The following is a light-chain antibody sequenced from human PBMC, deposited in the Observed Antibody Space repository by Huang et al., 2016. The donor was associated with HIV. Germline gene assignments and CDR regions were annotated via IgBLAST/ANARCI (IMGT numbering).Light chain of an antibody. CDR3: QQYNNLRYT. V-gene: IGKV3-20*01. Sequence: EIVLTQSPGTLSLSPGERATLSCRASQSVSSYLAWYKQKPGQAPRLLIYGASSRATGIPDRFSGSGSGTDFTLTISRLEPEDFAVYYCQQYNNLRYTFGQGTKLEIK. CDR2: GAS. CDR1: QSVSSY. J-gene: IGKJ2*01.